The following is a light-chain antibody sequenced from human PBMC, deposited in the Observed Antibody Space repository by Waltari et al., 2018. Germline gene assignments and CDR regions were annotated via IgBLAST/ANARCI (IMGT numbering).Light chain of an antibody. J-gene: IGKJ2*01. CDR2: KAS. V-gene: IGKV1-5*03. CDR3: QQYNTYSS. Sequence: DIRMTQSPSSLSASVGDRVTITCRASQSISNWLAWYQQKPGKAPILLIYKASILKSGVPSRFSGGGSGTQFTLTISSLQPDDFATYYCQQYNTYSSFGQGTKLEIK. CDR1: QSISNW.